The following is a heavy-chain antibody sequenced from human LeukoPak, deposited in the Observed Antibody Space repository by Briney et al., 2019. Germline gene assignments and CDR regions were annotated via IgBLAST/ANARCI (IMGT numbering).Heavy chain of an antibody. CDR3: AREHKYYYYGMDV. CDR2: IYTSGST. V-gene: IGHV4-4*07. Sequence: SQTLSLTCAVSGGSISSYYWSWIRQPAGKGLEWIGRIYTSGSTNYNPSLKSRVTMSVDTSKNQFSLKLSSVTAADTAVYYCAREHKYYYYGMDVWGQGTTVTVSS. J-gene: IGHJ6*02. CDR1: GGSISSYY.